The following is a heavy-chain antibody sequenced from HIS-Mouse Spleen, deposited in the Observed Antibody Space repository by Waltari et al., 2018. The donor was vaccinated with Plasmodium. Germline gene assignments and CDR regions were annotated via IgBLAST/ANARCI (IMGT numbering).Heavy chain of an antibody. D-gene: IGHD6-13*01. V-gene: IGHV3-7*01. CDR3: AGSWYWYFDL. Sequence: EVQLVESGGGLVQPGGSLRLSCAASGLTFSGFWMSWVRQAPGKGLEWVAKIKQVGWEKDYVDSVKGRFTISRDNAKNSLYLQMNRLRAEDTAVYYCAGSWYWYFDLWGRGTLVTVSS. CDR1: GLTFSGFW. CDR2: IKQVGWEK. J-gene: IGHJ2*01.